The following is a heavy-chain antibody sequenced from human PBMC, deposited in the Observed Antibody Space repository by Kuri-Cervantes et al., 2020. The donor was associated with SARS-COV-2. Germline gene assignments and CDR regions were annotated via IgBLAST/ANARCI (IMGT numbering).Heavy chain of an antibody. J-gene: IGHJ4*02. D-gene: IGHD3-10*01. Sequence: ASVKGSFKASGYIFTTLAMNWVRQAPGQGLEWMGWIFGSNGYITYAQKFQGRVTMTTDTSTSTAYMELRGLRSDDTAVYYCARVAEYGSGDFDYWGQGTLVTVSS. CDR3: ARVAEYGSGDFDY. CDR1: GYIFTTLA. CDR2: IFGSNGYI. V-gene: IGHV1-18*04.